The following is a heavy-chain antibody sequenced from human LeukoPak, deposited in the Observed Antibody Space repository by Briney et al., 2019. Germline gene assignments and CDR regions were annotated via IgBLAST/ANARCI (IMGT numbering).Heavy chain of an antibody. CDR2: ISYDGSNK. J-gene: IGHJ4*02. D-gene: IGHD2-21*01. CDR3: APDCGGDCYEY. CDR1: GFMFSVYG. V-gene: IGHV3-30*03. Sequence: PGGSLRLSCAASGFMFSVYGMHWVRQAPGKGLEWLAIISYDGSNKYYADSVKGRFTISRDNSKNTLSLQMNSLRAEDTAVYYCAPDCGGDCYEYWGQGTLVTVSS.